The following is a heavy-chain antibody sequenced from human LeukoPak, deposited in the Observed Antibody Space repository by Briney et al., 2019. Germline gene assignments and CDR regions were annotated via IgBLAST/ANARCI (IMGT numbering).Heavy chain of an antibody. CDR3: VKWGPYCSTYYCPALES. V-gene: IGHV3-7*01. CDR2: INAHGSQQ. J-gene: IGHJ4*02. CDR1: GFMLSDHW. Sequence: PGGSLRLSCAASGFMLSDHWMSWVRQAPGKGPEWVANINAHGSQQYSVDSLKGRFTVSRDNAKKSLYLQMNDVRAEDTAVYFCVKWGPYCSTYYCPALESWGQGTLVTVSS. D-gene: IGHD2-2*01.